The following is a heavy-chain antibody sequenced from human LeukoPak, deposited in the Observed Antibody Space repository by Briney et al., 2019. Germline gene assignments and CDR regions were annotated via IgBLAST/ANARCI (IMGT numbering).Heavy chain of an antibody. CDR2: IYYSGST. V-gene: IGHV4-39*01. CDR3: ARQRDSSFDQ. J-gene: IGHJ4*02. D-gene: IGHD2/OR15-2a*01. Sequence: SETLSLTCTVSGGSISSASYYWGWIRQPPGTGLEWIGIIYYSGSTYYNPSLKSRVTISVDTSKNQFSLKLSSVTAADTAVYYCARQRDSSFDQWGQGTLVTVSS. CDR1: GGSISSASYY.